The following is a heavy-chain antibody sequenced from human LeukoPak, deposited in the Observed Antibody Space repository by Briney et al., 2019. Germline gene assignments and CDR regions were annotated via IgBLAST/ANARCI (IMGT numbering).Heavy chain of an antibody. J-gene: IGHJ5*02. D-gene: IGHD5-12*01. V-gene: IGHV4-39*01. Sequence: SETLSLTCTVSGGSISSSSYYWGWIRQPPGKGLEWIGSIYYSGSTYYNPSLKSRVTISVDTSKNQFSLKLSSVTAADTAVYYCARQDRGYASVWFDPWGQGTLVTVSS. CDR1: GGSISSSSYY. CDR3: ARQDRGYASVWFDP. CDR2: IYYSGST.